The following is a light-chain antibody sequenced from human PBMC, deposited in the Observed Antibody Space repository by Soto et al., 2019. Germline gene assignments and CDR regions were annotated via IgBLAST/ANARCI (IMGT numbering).Light chain of an antibody. CDR2: RAS. CDR3: QRYGSSWT. J-gene: IGKJ1*01. Sequence: IVLTQSPGTLSLSPGARATLSCRVSQSFSANFLAWYQQKPGQGPRLLIYRASIRATGIPDRFSGSGSGTDFTLTISRLEPEDFAVYYCQRYGSSWTFGQGTKVEVK. CDR1: QSFSANF. V-gene: IGKV3-20*01.